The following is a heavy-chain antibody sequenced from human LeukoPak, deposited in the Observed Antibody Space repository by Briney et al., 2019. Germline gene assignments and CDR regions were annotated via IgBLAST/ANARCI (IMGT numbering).Heavy chain of an antibody. J-gene: IGHJ5*02. CDR1: GASISSDY. Sequence: SETLSLTCTVSGASISSDYWNWIRQPPGKGLEWIGHVYYSGSTYYNPSLKSRVTISVDTSKNQFSLKLSSVTAADTAVYYCARAFVGIAAAGTNWFDPWGQGTLVTVSS. CDR2: VYYSGST. D-gene: IGHD6-13*01. V-gene: IGHV4-59*12. CDR3: ARAFVGIAAAGTNWFDP.